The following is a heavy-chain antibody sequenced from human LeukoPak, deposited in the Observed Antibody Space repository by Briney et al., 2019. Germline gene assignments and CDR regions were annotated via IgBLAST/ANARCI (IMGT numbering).Heavy chain of an antibody. CDR2: IHYSGST. CDR3: ARPRGASGDGDAFDI. Sequence: SETLSLTCTVSGGSISSYYWSWIRQPPGKGLEWIGYIHYSGSTNYNPSLKSRVTISVDTSKNQFSLKLSSVTAADTAVYYCARPRGASGDGDAFDIWGQGTMVTVSS. V-gene: IGHV4-59*08. CDR1: GGSISSYY. J-gene: IGHJ3*02. D-gene: IGHD2-21*02.